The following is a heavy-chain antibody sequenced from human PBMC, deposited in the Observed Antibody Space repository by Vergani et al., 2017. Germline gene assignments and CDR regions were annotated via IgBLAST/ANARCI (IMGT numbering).Heavy chain of an antibody. CDR1: GVSIGSNSYY. Sequence: QLQLQESGPGLVKPSETLSLTCTVSGVSIGSNSYYWGWIRQPPGKGLEWIGTIYYTGTTYYNEAHKSRLTISVDTSKNQFSLKLSSVTAADTAVYYCARGYSNYLDPWGQGTLVTVSS. CDR3: ARGYSNYLDP. V-gene: IGHV4-39*07. J-gene: IGHJ5*02. CDR2: IYYTGTT. D-gene: IGHD4-11*01.